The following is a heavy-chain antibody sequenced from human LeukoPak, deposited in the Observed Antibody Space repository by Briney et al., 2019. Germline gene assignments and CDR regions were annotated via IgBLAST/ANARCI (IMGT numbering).Heavy chain of an antibody. V-gene: IGHV3-48*01. CDR2: ISSSSSTI. D-gene: IGHD1-7*01. CDR1: GFTFSSYS. Sequence: ESGGSLRLSCAASGFTFSSYSMNWVRQAPGKGLEWVSYISSSSSTIYYADSVKGRFTISRDNAKNSLYLQMNSLRAEDTAVYYCASITGTTRSYNWFGTWGQGTLVTVSS. J-gene: IGHJ5*02. CDR3: ASITGTTRSYNWFGT.